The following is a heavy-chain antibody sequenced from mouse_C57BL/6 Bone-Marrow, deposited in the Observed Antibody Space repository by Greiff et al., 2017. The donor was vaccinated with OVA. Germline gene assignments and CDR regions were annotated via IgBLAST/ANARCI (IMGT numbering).Heavy chain of an antibody. V-gene: IGHV1-15*01. D-gene: IGHD2-5*01. CDR2: IDLETGGS. Sequence: VQLLQSGAELVRPGASVTLSCKASGFTFTDYEMHWVKQTPVPGLEWIGAIDLETGGSAYNQKFKGKAILTADKSSSTAYMELRSLTSEDSAVYYCTRGYSNYYAMDYWGQGTSVTVSS. CDR3: TRGYSNYYAMDY. CDR1: GFTFTDYE. J-gene: IGHJ4*01.